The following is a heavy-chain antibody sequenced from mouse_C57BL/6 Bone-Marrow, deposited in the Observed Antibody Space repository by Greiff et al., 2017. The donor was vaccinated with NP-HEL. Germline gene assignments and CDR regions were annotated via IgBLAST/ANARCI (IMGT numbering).Heavy chain of an antibody. CDR1: YTFSRRVH. Sequence: QVQLQQSGPELARPWASVKISCQAFYTFSRRVHFAIRDTNYWMQWVKQRPGQGLEWIGAIYPGNGDTSYNQKFKGKATLTADKSSSTAYMQLSSLTSEDAAVYYWAWGYGSSRFAYWGQGTLVTVSA. CDR3: SEDAAVYYWAWGYGSSRFAY. J-gene: IGHJ3*01. V-gene: IGHV1-87*01. CDR2: GQGLEWIG. D-gene: IGHD1-1*01.